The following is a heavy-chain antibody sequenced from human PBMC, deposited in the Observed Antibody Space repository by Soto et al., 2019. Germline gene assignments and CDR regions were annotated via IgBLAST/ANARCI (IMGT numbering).Heavy chain of an antibody. V-gene: IGHV4-39*01. CDR3: ARRERADGTDGWFDP. CDR2: IYYSGST. D-gene: IGHD6-13*01. Sequence: QLQLQESGPGLVKPSETLSLTCTVSGGSISSSSFHWGWIRQPPGKGLEWIGSIYYSGSTYYSPSLKSRVTISVDTSKNQFSLKLSSVTAADTAVYYCARRERADGTDGWFDPWGQGTLVTVSS. CDR1: GGSISSSSFH. J-gene: IGHJ5*02.